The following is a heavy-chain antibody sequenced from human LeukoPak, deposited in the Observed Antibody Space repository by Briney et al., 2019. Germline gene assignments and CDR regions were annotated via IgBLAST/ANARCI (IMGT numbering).Heavy chain of an antibody. Sequence: SVKVSCKASGGTFSGYAISWVRQAPGQGLEWMGGIIPIFGTANYAQKFQGRVTITADESTSTAYMELSSLRSEDTAVYYCARLDYGDRIFDYWGQGTLVTVSS. CDR3: ARLDYGDRIFDY. CDR2: IIPIFGTA. D-gene: IGHD4-17*01. V-gene: IGHV1-69*13. J-gene: IGHJ4*02. CDR1: GGTFSGYA.